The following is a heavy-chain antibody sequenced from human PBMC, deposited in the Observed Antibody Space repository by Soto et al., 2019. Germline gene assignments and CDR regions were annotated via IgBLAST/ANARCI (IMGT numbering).Heavy chain of an antibody. J-gene: IGHJ6*02. CDR3: ARGGFDTIFGVVPDHYYYYYGMDV. D-gene: IGHD3-3*01. Sequence: PGGSLRLSCAASGFTFSSYSMNWVRQAPGKGLEWVSYISSSSSTIYYADSVKGRFTISRDNAKNSLYLQMNSLRDEDTAVYYCARGGFDTIFGVVPDHYYYYYGMDVWGQGTTVTVSS. V-gene: IGHV3-48*02. CDR1: GFTFSSYS. CDR2: ISSSSSTI.